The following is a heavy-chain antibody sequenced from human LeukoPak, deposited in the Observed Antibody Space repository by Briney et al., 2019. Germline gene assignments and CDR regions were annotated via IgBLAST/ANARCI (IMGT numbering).Heavy chain of an antibody. CDR2: ISGSGGST. CDR1: GFTFSSYA. D-gene: IGHD3-22*01. CDR3: AKPRDSSGYYYFDY. J-gene: IGHJ4*02. V-gene: IGHV3-23*01. Sequence: GGSLRLSCAASGFTFSSYAMSWVRQAPGKGLEWVSAISGSGGSTYYADSVKGRFTISRDNSKNPLYLQMNSLRAEDTAVYYCAKPRDSSGYYYFDYWGQGTLVTVSS.